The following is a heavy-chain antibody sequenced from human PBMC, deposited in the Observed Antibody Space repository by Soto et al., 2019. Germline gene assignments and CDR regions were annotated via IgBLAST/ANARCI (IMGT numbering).Heavy chain of an antibody. CDR2: IYSGGST. CDR3: ARYLGTYGMDV. V-gene: IGHV3-53*01. J-gene: IGHJ6*02. Sequence: GGSLRLSCAASGFTVSSTYMSWVRQAPGKGLEWVSVIYSGGSTYYADSVKGRFTISRDNSKNTLYLQMNSLRAEDTAVYYCARYLGTYGMDVWGQGTTVTVSS. CDR1: GFTVSSTY.